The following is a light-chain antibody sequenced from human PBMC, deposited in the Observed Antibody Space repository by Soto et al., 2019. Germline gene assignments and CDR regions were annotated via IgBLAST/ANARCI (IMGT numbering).Light chain of an antibody. CDR2: GAS. CDR1: ESVSSSY. J-gene: IGKJ3*01. CDR3: QHYGSSVFT. V-gene: IGKV3-20*01. Sequence: EIVLTQSPGTLSLSPGERATLSCRASESVSSSYLAWYQQKPGQAPRLLIYGASNRATGIPARFSGSGSGTDFALTVTILEPDDFAVYYCQHYGSSVFTFGPGTKVDVK.